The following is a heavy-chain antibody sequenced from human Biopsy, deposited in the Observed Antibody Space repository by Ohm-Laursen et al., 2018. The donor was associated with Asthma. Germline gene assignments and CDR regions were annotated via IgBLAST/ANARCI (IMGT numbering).Heavy chain of an antibody. J-gene: IGHJ4*02. V-gene: IGHV1-69*13. CDR2: INSVFGTT. CDR1: GGTFNTYV. CDR3: ARKAGSCISRTCYSLDF. Sequence: SVTVSCKSLGGTFNTYVIGWARQAPGQGLEWMGGINSVFGTTTYPQKFQDRVTITADDSTSTVYMELSSLRSEDTAVYYCARKAGSCISRTCYSLDFWGQRTLVTVSS. D-gene: IGHD2-2*01.